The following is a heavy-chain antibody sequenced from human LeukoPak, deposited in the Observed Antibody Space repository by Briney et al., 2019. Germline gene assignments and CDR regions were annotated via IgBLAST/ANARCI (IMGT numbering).Heavy chain of an antibody. Sequence: ASVKVSCKASGYTFTGYYMHWLRQAPGQGLEWMGWINPNSGGTNYAQKFQGRVTMTRDTSISTAYMELSRLRSDDTAVYYCARVGDGSYVPWDYYYGMDVWGQGTTVTVSS. CDR3: ARVGDGSYVPWDYYYGMDV. D-gene: IGHD1-26*01. V-gene: IGHV1-2*02. CDR2: INPNSGGT. CDR1: GYTFTGYY. J-gene: IGHJ6*02.